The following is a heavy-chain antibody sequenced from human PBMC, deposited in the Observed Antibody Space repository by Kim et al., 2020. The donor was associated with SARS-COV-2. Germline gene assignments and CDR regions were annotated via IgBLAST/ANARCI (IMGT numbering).Heavy chain of an antibody. D-gene: IGHD6-13*01. J-gene: IGHJ5*02. CDR3: ARGGYSSSWSLNWFDP. Sequence: KFQGRVTITADESTSTAYMELSSLRSEDTAVYYCARGGYSSSWSLNWFDPWGQGTLVTVSS. V-gene: IGHV1-69*01.